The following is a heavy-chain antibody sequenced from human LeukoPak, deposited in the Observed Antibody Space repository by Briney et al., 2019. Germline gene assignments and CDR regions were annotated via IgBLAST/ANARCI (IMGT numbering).Heavy chain of an antibody. CDR2: IDYSGNT. V-gene: IGHV4-39*07. Sequence: PSETLSLTCTVSGGSISSSGYCWGWIRQPPGKGLEWIGSIDYSGNTNYNPSLKSRVTISVDTSKNQFSLKLSSVTAADTAVYYCARAYGSGSYYTDYWGQGTLVTVSS. CDR3: ARAYGSGSYYTDY. D-gene: IGHD3-10*01. CDR1: GGSISSSGYC. J-gene: IGHJ4*02.